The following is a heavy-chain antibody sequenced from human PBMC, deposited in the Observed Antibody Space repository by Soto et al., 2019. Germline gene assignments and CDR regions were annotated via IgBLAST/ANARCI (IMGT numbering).Heavy chain of an antibody. CDR3: AREIVVVMGYGMDV. V-gene: IGHV3-53*02. CDR2: IYSGGST. Sequence: EVQLVETGGCLIQPGGSLRLSCAASGFTVSSNYMSWVRQAPGKGLEWVSVIYSGGSTYYADSVKGRFTISRDNSKNTLYLQMNSLRAEDTAVYYCAREIVVVMGYGMDVWGQGTTVTVSS. D-gene: IGHD3-22*01. CDR1: GFTVSSNY. J-gene: IGHJ6*02.